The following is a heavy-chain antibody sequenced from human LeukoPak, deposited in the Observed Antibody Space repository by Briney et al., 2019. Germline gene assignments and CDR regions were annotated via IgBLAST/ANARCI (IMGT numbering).Heavy chain of an antibody. CDR3: ASSGTVVTPGAFDI. Sequence: SVKVSCKASGGTFSSYAISWVRQAPGQGLEWMGRIIPILGIANYAQKFQGRVTITADKSTSTAYMELSSLRSEGTAVYYCASSGTVVTPGAFDIWGQGTMVTVSS. V-gene: IGHV1-69*04. J-gene: IGHJ3*02. CDR1: GGTFSSYA. D-gene: IGHD4-23*01. CDR2: IIPILGIA.